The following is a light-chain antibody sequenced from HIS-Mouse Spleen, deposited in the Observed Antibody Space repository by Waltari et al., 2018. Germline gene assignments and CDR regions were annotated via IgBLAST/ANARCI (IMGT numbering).Light chain of an antibody. J-gene: IGKJ1*01. CDR2: AAS. CDR3: QQYYSYPRT. CDR1: QGISSY. Sequence: AIRMTQSPSSLSASTGERVTITCRASQGISSYLAWYQQKPGKAPKLLIYAASTLQSWVPSRFSGSGSGTDFTLTISCLQSEEFATYYCQQYYSYPRTFGQGTKVEIK. V-gene: IGKV1-8*01.